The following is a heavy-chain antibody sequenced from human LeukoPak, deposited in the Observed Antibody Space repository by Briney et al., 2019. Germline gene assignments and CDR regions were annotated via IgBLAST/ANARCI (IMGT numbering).Heavy chain of an antibody. J-gene: IGHJ4*02. CDR3: ARVRGSYYSSLFY. V-gene: IGHV1-18*01. CDR1: GYSFTMYG. Sequence: GASVKVSCKASGYSFTMYGISWVRQAPGQGLEWMGWIRANNGDTKYAQRFQDRVTLTTDTSTSTVYMDLRGLRSDDTAVYYCARVRGSYYSSLFYWGQGTLVIVSS. CDR2: IRANNGDT. D-gene: IGHD3-10*01.